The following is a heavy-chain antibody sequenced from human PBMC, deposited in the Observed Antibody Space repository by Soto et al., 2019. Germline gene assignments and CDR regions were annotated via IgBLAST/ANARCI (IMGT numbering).Heavy chain of an antibody. D-gene: IGHD5-12*01. CDR2: ISAYNGNA. CDR3: ARLSSPPRYSGYDDGRYDY. Sequence: ASVKVSCKASGYTFTSYGISWVRQAPGQGLEWMGWISAYNGNANYAQKLQGRATMTTDTSTSTAYMELRSLRSDDTAVYYCARLSSPPRYSGYDDGRYDYWGQGTLVTVSS. CDR1: GYTFTSYG. V-gene: IGHV1-18*01. J-gene: IGHJ4*02.